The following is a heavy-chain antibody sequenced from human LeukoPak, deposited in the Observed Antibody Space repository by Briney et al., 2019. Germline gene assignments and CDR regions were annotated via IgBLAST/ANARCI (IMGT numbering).Heavy chain of an antibody. CDR3: ARGNYGDYPGAFDI. Sequence: GGSLRLSCAASGFTFSSYGMHWVRQAPGKGLEWVAVICYDGSNKYYADSVKGRFTISRDNSKNTLYLQMNSLRAEDTAVYCCARGNYGDYPGAFDIWGQGTMVTVSS. CDR2: ICYDGSNK. J-gene: IGHJ3*02. CDR1: GFTFSSYG. V-gene: IGHV3-33*01. D-gene: IGHD4-17*01.